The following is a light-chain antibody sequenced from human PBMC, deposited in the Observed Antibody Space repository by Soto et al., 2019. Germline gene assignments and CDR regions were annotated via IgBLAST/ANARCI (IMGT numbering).Light chain of an antibody. CDR3: QQSYSISGLT. Sequence: IQMTQSPSSLAASVGDGVTITCRATRTISNFLNWYQQKPGEAPKLLIFAASTLQSGVPSRFSGSGSGADFTLTISSLQPEDFATYYCQQSYSISGLTFGGGTKVELK. CDR2: AAS. CDR1: RTISNF. V-gene: IGKV1-39*01. J-gene: IGKJ4*01.